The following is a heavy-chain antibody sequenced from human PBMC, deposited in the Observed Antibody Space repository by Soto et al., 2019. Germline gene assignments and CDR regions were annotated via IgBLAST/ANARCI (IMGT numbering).Heavy chain of an antibody. Sequence: EVQLVESGGVVVQPGGSLRLSCAASGFTFDDYAMHWVRQAPGKGLEWVSLISWDGGSTYYADSVKGRFTISRDNSKNSLYLQMNSLRAEDTAVYYSAKDGGYYDSSGYLGAFDIWGQGTMVTGSS. J-gene: IGHJ3*02. CDR1: GFTFDDYA. D-gene: IGHD3-22*01. CDR2: ISWDGGST. V-gene: IGHV3-43D*04. CDR3: AKDGGYYDSSGYLGAFDI.